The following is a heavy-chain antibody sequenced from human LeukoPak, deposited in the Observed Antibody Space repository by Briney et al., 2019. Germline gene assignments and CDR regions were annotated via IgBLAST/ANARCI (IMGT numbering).Heavy chain of an antibody. J-gene: IGHJ3*02. CDR1: GFTFSNYS. CDR2: IRSSSSTI. D-gene: IGHD2/OR15-2a*01. CDR3: ARAKRNCFDI. Sequence: GGSLRLSCEPSGFTFSNYSMNWARQARGKGLEWVSYIRSSSSTIYYVDSVKGRFTISRDNAKNSLYQQMNSLRAEDKAVYYCARAKRNCFDIWDQGTMVTVSS. V-gene: IGHV3-48*01.